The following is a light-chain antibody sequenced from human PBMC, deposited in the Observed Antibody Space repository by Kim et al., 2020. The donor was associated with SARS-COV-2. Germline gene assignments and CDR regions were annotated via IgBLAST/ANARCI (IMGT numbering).Light chain of an antibody. Sequence: IPCTRSNPNRGDCYVVLWYQQLPGTAPNLLIYGNSNRPSGVPDRFSGSKSGTSASLAITGLQAEDEADYYCQSYDSSLSGSVFGGGTQLTVL. V-gene: IGLV1-40*01. CDR1: NPNRGDCYV. CDR3: QSYDSSLSGSV. J-gene: IGLJ2*01. CDR2: GNS.